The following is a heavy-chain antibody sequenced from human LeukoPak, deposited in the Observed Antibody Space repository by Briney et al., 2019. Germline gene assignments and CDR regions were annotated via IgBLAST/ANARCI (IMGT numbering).Heavy chain of an antibody. J-gene: IGHJ4*02. CDR2: IHYSGST. D-gene: IGHD1-26*01. CDR3: ARGQGSGSSWAFDY. Sequence: SETLSLTCSVSGDSISSYSWRCIRQPPGKGLEWIEYIHYSGSTTYNPSLKSRVIISIDPPKHPFSLSLSSVTAADTAVYYCARGQGSGSSWAFDYWGQGTLVTVSS. CDR1: GDSISSYS. V-gene: IGHV4-59*01.